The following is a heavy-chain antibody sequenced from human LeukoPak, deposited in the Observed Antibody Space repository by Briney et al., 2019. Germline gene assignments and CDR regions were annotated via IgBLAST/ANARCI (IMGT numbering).Heavy chain of an antibody. CDR2: IHYSGST. D-gene: IGHD4-23*01. CDR1: GYSISSGYY. V-gene: IGHV4-38-2*02. J-gene: IGHJ1*01. Sequence: SETLSLTCTVSGYSISSGYYWGWIRQPPGKGLEWIGTIHYSGSTYYNPSLKSRVTISVDTSKNQFSLKLRSVTAADTAVYYCARIYGGNSRYFQHWGQGTLVTVSS. CDR3: ARIYGGNSRYFQH.